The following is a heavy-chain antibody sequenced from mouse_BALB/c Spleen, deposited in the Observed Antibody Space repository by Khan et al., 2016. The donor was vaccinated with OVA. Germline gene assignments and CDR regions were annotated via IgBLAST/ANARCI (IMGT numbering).Heavy chain of an antibody. J-gene: IGHJ3*01. CDR2: ISPGSGDT. CDR3: ARRNYFGYTFAY. V-gene: IGHV1-77*01. Sequence: QVQLQQSGAELARPGASVKLSCKASGYTFTDYYINWVKLRTGQGLEWIGEISPGSGDTYYNERFKGKATLTADKSSSTAYLQISSLTSEASAVEFCARRNYFGYTFAYWGQGTLVTVSA. CDR1: GYTFTDYY. D-gene: IGHD1-2*01.